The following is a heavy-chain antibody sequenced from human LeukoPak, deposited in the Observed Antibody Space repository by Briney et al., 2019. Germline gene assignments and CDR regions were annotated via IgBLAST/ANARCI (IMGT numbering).Heavy chain of an antibody. D-gene: IGHD7-27*01. CDR2: IYYSGST. Sequence: SETLSLTCTVSGGPISSYYWSWIRQPPGKGLEWIGYIYYSGSTNYNPSLKSRVTISVDTSKNQFSLKLSSVTAADTAVYYCARLNWDYYFDYWGQGTLVTVSS. J-gene: IGHJ4*02. CDR3: ARLNWDYYFDY. V-gene: IGHV4-59*01. CDR1: GGPISSYY.